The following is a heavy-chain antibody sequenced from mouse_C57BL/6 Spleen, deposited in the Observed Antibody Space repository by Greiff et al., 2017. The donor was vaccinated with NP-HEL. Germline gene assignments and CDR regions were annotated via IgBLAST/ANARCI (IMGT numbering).Heavy chain of an antibody. V-gene: IGHV1-81*01. CDR1: GYTFTSYG. CDR2: IYPRSGNT. Sequence: QVQLQQSGAELARPGASVKLSCKASGYTFTSYGISWVKQRPGQGLEWIGEIYPRSGNTYYNEKFKGKATLTADKSSSTAYMELRSLTSEDSAVYFCAREAVTTAYWYFDVWGTGTTVTVSS. CDR3: AREAVTTAYWYFDV. D-gene: IGHD1-2*01. J-gene: IGHJ1*03.